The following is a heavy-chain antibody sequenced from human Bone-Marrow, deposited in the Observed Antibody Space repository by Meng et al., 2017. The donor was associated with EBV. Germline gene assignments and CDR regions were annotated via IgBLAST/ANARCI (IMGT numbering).Heavy chain of an antibody. Sequence: QGPVVQSEAEVKKPGASVKLSCRTSGYTFTDYYIHWLRQAPGQGLRWMAIINPSDGTTDYAQKFQGRVTVNRDTSTSTVFMELSSLTSEDTAVYYCARTPYYFGSGNYYNNWGQGTLVTVSS. CDR2: INPSDGTT. V-gene: IGHV1-46*01. CDR3: ARTPYYFGSGNYYNN. J-gene: IGHJ4*02. D-gene: IGHD3-10*01. CDR1: GYTFTDYY.